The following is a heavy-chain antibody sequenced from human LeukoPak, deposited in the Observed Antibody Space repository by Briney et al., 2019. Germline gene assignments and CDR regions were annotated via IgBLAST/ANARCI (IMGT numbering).Heavy chain of an antibody. J-gene: IGHJ5*02. Sequence: ASVKVSRKASGYTFTSYYMHWVRQAPGQGLEWMGIINPSGGSTSYAQKFQGRVTMTRDTSTSTVYMELSSLRSEDTAVYYCARESRHCSSTSCYRWFDPWGQGTLVTVSS. V-gene: IGHV1-46*01. CDR3: ARESRHCSSTSCYRWFDP. CDR1: GYTFTSYY. D-gene: IGHD2-2*01. CDR2: INPSGGST.